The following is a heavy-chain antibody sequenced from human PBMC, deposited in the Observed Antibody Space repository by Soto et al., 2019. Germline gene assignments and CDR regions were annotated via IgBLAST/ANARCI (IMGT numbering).Heavy chain of an antibody. J-gene: IGHJ3*02. CDR1: GGTLSSYA. CDR2: IIPIFGTA. CDR3: ARGGDYYYGSGSSDDAFDI. V-gene: IGHV1-69*01. D-gene: IGHD3-10*01. Sequence: QVQLVQSGAEVKKPGSSVKVSCKASGGTLSSYAISWVRQAPGQGLEWMGGIIPIFGTANYAQKFQGRVTITADESTSTAYMELSSLRSEDTAVYYCARGGDYYYGSGSSDDAFDIWGQGTMVTVSS.